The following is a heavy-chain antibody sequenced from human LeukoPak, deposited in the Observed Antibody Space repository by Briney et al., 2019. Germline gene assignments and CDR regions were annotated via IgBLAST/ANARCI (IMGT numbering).Heavy chain of an antibody. CDR2: IYYSGST. V-gene: IGHV4-39*07. Sequence: PSETLSLTCTVSGGSISSSSYYWGWIRQPPGKGLEWIGSIYYSGSTYYNPSLKSRVTISVDTSKNQFSLKLSSVTAADTAVYYCARDSLVDPDDTGGRDAFDIWGQGTMVTVSS. D-gene: IGHD1-14*01. CDR1: GGSISSSSYY. J-gene: IGHJ3*02. CDR3: ARDSLVDPDDTGGRDAFDI.